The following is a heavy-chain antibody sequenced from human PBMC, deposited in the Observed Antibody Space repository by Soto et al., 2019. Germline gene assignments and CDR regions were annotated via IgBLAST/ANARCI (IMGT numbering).Heavy chain of an antibody. J-gene: IGHJ6*03. Sequence: ASVKVSCKASGYTFTSYGISWVRQAPGQGLEWMGWISAYNGNTNYAQKLQGRVTMTTDTSTSTAYMELRSLRSDDTAVYYCARVMGGLHLGELSLDPLLYYYYYMDVWGKGTTVTVSS. CDR2: ISAYNGNT. D-gene: IGHD3-16*02. CDR1: GYTFTSYG. CDR3: ARVMGGLHLGELSLDPLLYYYYYMDV. V-gene: IGHV1-18*01.